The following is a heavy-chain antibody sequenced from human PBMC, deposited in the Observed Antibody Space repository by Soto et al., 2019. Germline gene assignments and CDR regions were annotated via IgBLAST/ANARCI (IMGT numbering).Heavy chain of an antibody. CDR1: GGTFSSYT. CDR3: ALSMVRGVMGYYYGMDV. Sequence: QVQLVQSGAEVKKPGSSVKVSCKASGGTFSSYTISWVRQAPGQGLEWMGRIIPILGIANFAQKFQGRVTITADKSTSTDELELSSLRSEVTAVYYCALSMVRGVMGYYYGMDVWGHGTTVTVSS. V-gene: IGHV1-69*02. D-gene: IGHD3-10*01. CDR2: IIPILGIA. J-gene: IGHJ6*02.